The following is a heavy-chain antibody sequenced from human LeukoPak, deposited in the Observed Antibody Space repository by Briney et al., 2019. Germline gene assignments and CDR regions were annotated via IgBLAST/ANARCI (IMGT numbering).Heavy chain of an antibody. D-gene: IGHD3-16*01. J-gene: IGHJ4*02. V-gene: IGHV3-21*01. CDR2: INSAGSTT. CDR1: GFTFSDST. CDR3: VRGDTRDY. Sequence: GGSLRLSCAASGFTFSDSTMNWVRQASGKGLEWVASINSAGSTTHYADSVKGRLTISRDNARNSLYLQLNSLRGEDTAVYYCVRGDTRDYWGQGTLITVSS.